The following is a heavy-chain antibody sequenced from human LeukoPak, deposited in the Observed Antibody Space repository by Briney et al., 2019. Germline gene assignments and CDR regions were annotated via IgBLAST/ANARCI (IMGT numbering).Heavy chain of an antibody. D-gene: IGHD4-23*01. V-gene: IGHV3-53*01. CDR3: ARDMDYGGNSDFDY. Sequence: GGSLRLSCAASGFTVSSNYMSWVRQAPGKGLEWVSVIHSGGSTYYADSVKGRFTISRDISKNTLYLQMNSLRAEDTAVYYCARDMDYGGNSDFDYWGQGTLVTVSS. CDR1: GFTVSSNY. J-gene: IGHJ4*02. CDR2: IHSGGST.